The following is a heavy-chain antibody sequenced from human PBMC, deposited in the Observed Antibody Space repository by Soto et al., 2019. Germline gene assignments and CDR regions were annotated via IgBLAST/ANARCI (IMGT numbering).Heavy chain of an antibody. CDR2: INIYGGGT. V-gene: IGHV1-18*01. D-gene: IGHD3-22*01. J-gene: IGHJ4*02. Sequence: QIHLEQSEPEVKKPGASVKVSCKASGYTFTSYGISWVRLAPGQGLEWMGWINIYGGGTNYAQKYQDRVTMTRETSTNTVYLEMRSLTSDDTARYYCARALYYYDNSGLAFWGQGTLVTVSS. CDR1: GYTFTSYG. CDR3: ARALYYYDNSGLAF.